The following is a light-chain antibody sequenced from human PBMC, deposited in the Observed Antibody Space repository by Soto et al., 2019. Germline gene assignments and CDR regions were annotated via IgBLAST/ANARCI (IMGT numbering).Light chain of an antibody. CDR2: GAS. V-gene: IGKV3-20*01. J-gene: IGKJ1*01. Sequence: EIGLTQSPGTLSLSPGERATLSCRASQSVSSNYLAWFQQSPGQPPRLLISGASSRATGIPGRFSGSGSGTDFTLTINRLEPEDFAVYDCQQYGGAPWTFGQGTKVEIK. CDR3: QQYGGAPWT. CDR1: QSVSSNY.